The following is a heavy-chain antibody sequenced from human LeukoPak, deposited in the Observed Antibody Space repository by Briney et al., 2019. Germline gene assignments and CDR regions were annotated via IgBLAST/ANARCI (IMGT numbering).Heavy chain of an antibody. CDR2: ISGSGGST. CDR3: AKGLRYFDWFDFDY. D-gene: IGHD3-9*01. CDR1: GFTFSSYA. Sequence: GGSLRLSCAASGFTFSSYAMSWVRQAPGKGLEWVSAISGSGGSTYCADSVKGRFTISRDNSKNTLYLQMNSLRAEDTAVYYCAKGLRYFDWFDFDYWGQGTLVTVSS. V-gene: IGHV3-23*01. J-gene: IGHJ4*02.